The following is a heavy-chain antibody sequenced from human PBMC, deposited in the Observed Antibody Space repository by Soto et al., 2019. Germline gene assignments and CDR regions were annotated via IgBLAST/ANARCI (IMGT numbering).Heavy chain of an antibody. D-gene: IGHD6-6*01. CDR2: IYPGDSDT. CDR1: GYSFTSYW. V-gene: IGHV5-51*01. J-gene: IGHJ3*02. Sequence: GESLKISCKGSGYSFTSYWIGWVRQMPGKGLEWMGIIYPGDSDTRYSPSFQGQVTISADKSISTAYPQWSSLKASDTAMYYCASSSIAARPLSDAFDIWGQGTMVTVSS. CDR3: ASSSIAARPLSDAFDI.